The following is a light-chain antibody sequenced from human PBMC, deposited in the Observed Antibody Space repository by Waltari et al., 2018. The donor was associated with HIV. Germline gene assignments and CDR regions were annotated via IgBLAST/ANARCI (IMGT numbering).Light chain of an antibody. CDR3: QTWGTGIKV. Sequence: QLVLTQSPSASASLGASVKLTCTLSSGHSSYAITWPQQQPEKSPRYLMKLHSDGRHSKGDGIPDRFSGSSSGAERYLTSSSLQSEDDADYYCQTWGTGIKVFGGGTKLTV. V-gene: IGLV4-69*01. J-gene: IGLJ3*02. CDR1: SGHSSYA. CDR2: LHSDGRH.